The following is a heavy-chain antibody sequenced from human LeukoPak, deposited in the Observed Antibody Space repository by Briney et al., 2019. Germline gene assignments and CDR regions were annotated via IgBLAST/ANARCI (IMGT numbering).Heavy chain of an antibody. CDR1: GFTFRSYE. V-gene: IGHV3-48*03. D-gene: IGHD4-17*01. CDR2: ISSSGSTI. CDR3: ARFYGDETYFDY. J-gene: IGHJ4*02. Sequence: GGSLRLSXAASGFTFRSYEMNWVRQAPGKGLEWVSYISSSGSTIYYADSVKGRFTISRDNAKNSLYLQMNSLRAEDTAVYYCARFYGDETYFDYWGQGTLVTVSS.